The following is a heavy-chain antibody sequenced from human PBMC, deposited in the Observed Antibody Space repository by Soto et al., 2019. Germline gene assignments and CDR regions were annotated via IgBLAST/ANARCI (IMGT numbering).Heavy chain of an antibody. J-gene: IGHJ6*02. Sequence: QLWGSLRLSCAASGFTFSSYGMHWVRQAPGKGLEWVAVIWYDGSNKYYADSVKGRFTISRDNSKNTLYLQMNSLRAEDTAVYYCARSLEWLPLGYYGMDVWGQGTTVTVSS. CDR2: IWYDGSNK. D-gene: IGHD6-19*01. CDR1: GFTFSSYG. CDR3: ARSLEWLPLGYYGMDV. V-gene: IGHV3-33*01.